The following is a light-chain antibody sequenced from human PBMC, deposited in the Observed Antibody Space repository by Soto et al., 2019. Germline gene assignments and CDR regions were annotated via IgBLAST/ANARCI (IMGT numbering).Light chain of an antibody. CDR2: GAS. CDR3: HQDGSSPPLT. Sequence: EIVLTQSPGTLSLSPGERATLSCRASQSVSSSYLAWYQQKPGQAPRLLIYGASSRATGTPDSFSGSGSGTDVTLTISRLEPEDFAVYYWHQDGSSPPLTCGGGTKVESK. CDR1: QSVSSSY. V-gene: IGKV3-20*01. J-gene: IGKJ4*01.